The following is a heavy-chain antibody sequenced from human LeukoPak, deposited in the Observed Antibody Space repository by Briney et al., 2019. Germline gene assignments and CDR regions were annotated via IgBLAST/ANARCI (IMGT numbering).Heavy chain of an antibody. V-gene: IGHV4-34*01. D-gene: IGHD1-7*01. CDR2: INHSGST. CDR3: ARDPGGNYPYSWFDP. J-gene: IGHJ5*02. CDR1: GGSFSGYY. Sequence: SETLSLTCAVYGGSFSGYYWSWIRQPPGKGLEWIGEINHSGSTNYNPSLKSQVTISVDSSKNQFSLKLRSVTPADTAVYYCARDPGGNYPYSWFDPWGQGTLVTVSS.